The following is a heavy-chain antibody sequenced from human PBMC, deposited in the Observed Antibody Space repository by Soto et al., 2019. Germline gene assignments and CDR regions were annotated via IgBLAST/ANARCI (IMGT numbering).Heavy chain of an antibody. CDR3: ARPPSLAAPHGMDV. CDR1: GFTFSSYA. V-gene: IGHV3-30-3*01. J-gene: IGHJ6*02. CDR2: ISYDGSNK. Sequence: QVQLVESGGGVVQPGRSLRLSCAASGFTFSSYAMHWVRQAPGKGLEWVAIISYDGSNKYYADSVKGRFTISRDNSKNPHYLQLISLRAEYTAVYYCARPPSLAAPHGMDVWGQGTTVTVSS. D-gene: IGHD6-6*01.